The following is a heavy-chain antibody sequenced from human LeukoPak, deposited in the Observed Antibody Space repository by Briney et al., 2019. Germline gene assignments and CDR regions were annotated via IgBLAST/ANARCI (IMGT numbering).Heavy chain of an antibody. Sequence: GGSLRLSCAASGFTFSDYAMHWVRQVPGKGLEWVAVIWYDGSNKYHADSVKGRFTISRDNSKNTLYLEMNSLKVEDTAVYYCAREGKAAGTSGWIDPWGQGTLVTVSS. CDR3: AREGKAAGTSGWIDP. CDR1: GFTFSDYA. J-gene: IGHJ5*02. CDR2: IWYDGSNK. V-gene: IGHV3-33*01. D-gene: IGHD6-13*01.